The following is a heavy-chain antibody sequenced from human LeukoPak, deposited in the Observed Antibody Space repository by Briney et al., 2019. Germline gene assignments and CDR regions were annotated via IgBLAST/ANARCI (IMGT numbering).Heavy chain of an antibody. J-gene: IGHJ4*02. CDR3: AKDRNAYSSGWYDY. Sequence: GESLRLSCAASGFTFSNYAMSWVRQAPGKGLEWVSGISGSGGSTYYADSVKGRFTISRDNSKNTLYLQMNSLRAEDTAIYYCAKDRNAYSSGWYDYWGQGTLVTVSS. V-gene: IGHV3-23*01. CDR1: GFTFSNYA. D-gene: IGHD6-19*01. CDR2: ISGSGGST.